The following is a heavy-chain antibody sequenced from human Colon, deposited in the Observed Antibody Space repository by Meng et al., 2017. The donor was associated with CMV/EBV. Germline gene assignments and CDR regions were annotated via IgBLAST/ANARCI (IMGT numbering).Heavy chain of an antibody. D-gene: IGHD3/OR15-3a*01. CDR2: IYRGGNT. J-gene: IGHJ4*02. CDR1: GFSVSNNY. V-gene: IGHV3-66*01. Sequence: EVQLVESGXGLVQPGGXLTLSCAASGFSVSNNYMSWVRQAPGKGLEWISVIYRGGNTYYADSVKGRFTISRDDSKDSLYLQMNSLRTEDTAVYYCTKDKDGAGDWWGQGALVTVSS. CDR3: TKDKDGAGDW.